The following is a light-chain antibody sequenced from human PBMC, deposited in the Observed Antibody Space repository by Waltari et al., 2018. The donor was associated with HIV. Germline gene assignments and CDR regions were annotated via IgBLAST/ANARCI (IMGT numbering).Light chain of an antibody. V-gene: IGLV3-21*04. CDR2: NNS. Sequence: SYVLTQSPSVSVAPGKKARITCEGNNIGTKNVHWYQQKPGQAPVVVIYNNSGRPSGIPERFSGSNSANTATLTISRVEVGDEADFYCQVWHSGSDLVVFGGGTKLTVL. CDR1: NIGTKN. CDR3: QVWHSGSDLVV. J-gene: IGLJ2*01.